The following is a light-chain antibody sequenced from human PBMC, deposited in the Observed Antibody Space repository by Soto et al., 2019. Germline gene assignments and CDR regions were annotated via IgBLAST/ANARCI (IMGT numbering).Light chain of an antibody. Sequence: QSVLTQPPSVSGAPWQRIIISCTGSSSNIGAGFDVHWYQHLPGTAPKLLVYDNDNRPSGLPARFSDSRSGTSASLAITSLQADDEADYYCQSYDNSLSGVVFGGGTKVTVL. CDR3: QSYDNSLSGVV. J-gene: IGLJ2*01. CDR1: SSNIGAGFD. CDR2: DND. V-gene: IGLV1-40*01.